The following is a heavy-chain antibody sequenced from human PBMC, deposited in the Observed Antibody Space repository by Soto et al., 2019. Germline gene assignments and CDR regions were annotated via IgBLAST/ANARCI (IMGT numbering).Heavy chain of an antibody. CDR2: LIPIFGTA. Sequence: QVQLVQSGAEVKKPGSSVKVSCKASGATFSSYAISWVRQAPGQGLELMGGLIPIFGTANYAQKFQGRVTITADESTSTAYMELSRLRAEDTAVYYCARDGCSSTSCYTSNWFEPWGQGTLVTVSS. J-gene: IGHJ5*02. V-gene: IGHV1-69*01. CDR3: ARDGCSSTSCYTSNWFEP. CDR1: GATFSSYA. D-gene: IGHD2-2*02.